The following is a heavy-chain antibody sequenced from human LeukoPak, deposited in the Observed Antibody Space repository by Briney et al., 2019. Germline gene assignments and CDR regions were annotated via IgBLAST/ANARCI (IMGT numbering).Heavy chain of an antibody. V-gene: IGHV4-59*01. CDR2: IYYSGST. CDR3: ARDPDY. CDR1: GGSISSYY. J-gene: IGHJ4*02. Sequence: PSETLSLTCTVSGGSISSYYWSWIRQPPGKGLGWIGYIYYSGSTNYNPSLKCRVTISVDTSKNQFYLKLSSVTAADTAVYYCARDPDYWGQGTLVTVSS.